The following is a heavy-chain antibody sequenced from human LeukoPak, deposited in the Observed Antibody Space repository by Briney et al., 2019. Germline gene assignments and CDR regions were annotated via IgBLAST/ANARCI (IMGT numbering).Heavy chain of an antibody. J-gene: IGHJ4*02. CDR1: GGSISSYY. CDR2: IYTSGST. CDR3: ARERREQLLPPYTRSVTYFDY. V-gene: IGHV4-4*07. Sequence: KPSETLSLTCTVSGGSISSYYWSWIRQPAGKGLEWIGRIYTSGSTNYNPSLKSRVTMSVDTSKNQFSLKLSSVTAADTAVYYCARERREQLLPPYTRSVTYFDYWGQGTLVTVSS. D-gene: IGHD2-2*01.